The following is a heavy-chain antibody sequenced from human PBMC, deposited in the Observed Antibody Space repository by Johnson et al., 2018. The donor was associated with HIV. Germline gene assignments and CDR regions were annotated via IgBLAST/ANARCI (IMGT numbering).Heavy chain of an antibody. Sequence: QVQLVESGGGLVQPGGSLRLSCAASGFTFSSYWMSWVRQAPGKGLAWVAVISYDGSNKYYADSVKGRFTISRDNSKNTLYLQMNSLRAEDTAVYYCARDRGSMPAVAFDIWGQGTMVTVSS. CDR1: GFTFSSYW. J-gene: IGHJ3*02. V-gene: IGHV3-30-3*01. CDR2: ISYDGSNK. D-gene: IGHD2-2*01. CDR3: ARDRGSMPAVAFDI.